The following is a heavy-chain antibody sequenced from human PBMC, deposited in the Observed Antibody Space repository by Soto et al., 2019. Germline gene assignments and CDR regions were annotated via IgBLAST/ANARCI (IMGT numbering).Heavy chain of an antibody. CDR3: ARGPRRGGYDILTGYHRRGMDV. V-gene: IGHV4-34*01. CDR1: GGSFSVYY. Sequence: PSETLSLTCAVYGGSFSVYYWSWIRQPPGKGLEWIGEINHSGSTNYNPSLKSRVTISVDTSKNQFSLKLSSVTAADTAVYYCARGPRRGGYDILTGYHRRGMDVWVPGTMVTVXS. D-gene: IGHD3-9*01. CDR2: INHSGST. J-gene: IGHJ6*02.